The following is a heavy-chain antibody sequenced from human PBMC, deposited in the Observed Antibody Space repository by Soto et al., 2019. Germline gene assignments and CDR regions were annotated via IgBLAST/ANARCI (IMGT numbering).Heavy chain of an antibody. V-gene: IGHV4-34*01. CDR2: INHSRST. J-gene: IGHJ4*02. CDR1: GGSFSGYY. Sequence: QVQLQQWGAGLLKPSETLSLTCAVYGGSFSGYYWTWIRQPPGTGLEWIGEINHSRSTNYNPSLKSRVTISVDTSKTQFSLKLTSVTAADTAVYYCARDKITGLFDYWGQGTLVTVSS. CDR3: ARDKITGLFDY. D-gene: IGHD2-8*02.